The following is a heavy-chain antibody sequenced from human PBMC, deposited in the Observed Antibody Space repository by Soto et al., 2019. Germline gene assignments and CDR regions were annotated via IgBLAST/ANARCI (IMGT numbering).Heavy chain of an antibody. CDR3: VQGGWGSPWDS. D-gene: IGHD3-16*01. Sequence: EVQLLESGGGLVQPGGSLRLSCAASGFTFSGYGMSWVRQAPGKGLEWVSSIGRGHTVTYYPDSVKGRFTISTDTSNNTLYPQMSSLRAEDAAVYYCVQGGWGSPWDSWGQGSLVTVSS. CDR2: IGRGHTVT. V-gene: IGHV3-23*01. CDR1: GFTFSGYG. J-gene: IGHJ4*02.